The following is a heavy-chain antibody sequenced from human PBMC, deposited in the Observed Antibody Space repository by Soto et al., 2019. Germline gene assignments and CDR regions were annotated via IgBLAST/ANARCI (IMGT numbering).Heavy chain of an antibody. V-gene: IGHV1-18*01. J-gene: IGHJ5*02. CDR3: ARDRTGTTINWFDP. D-gene: IGHD1-1*01. CDR2: ISAYNGNT. Sequence: ASVKVSCKASGYTFTSYGISWVRQAPGQGLEWMGWISAYNGNTNYAQKLQGRVTMTTDTSTSTAYMELRSLRSDDTAVYYCARDRTGTTINWFDPWGQGTLVTVSS. CDR1: GYTFTSYG.